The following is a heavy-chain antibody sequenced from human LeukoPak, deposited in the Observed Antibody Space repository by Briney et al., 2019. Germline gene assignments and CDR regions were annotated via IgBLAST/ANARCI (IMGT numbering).Heavy chain of an antibody. CDR2: IWYDGSNK. Sequence: PGGSLRLSCAASGFTFNSYGMHWVRQAPGKGLEGVAVIWYDGSNKYYPAFVKGRFTISRDNSKNTLYLQMNSLRAEDTAVYYCARDVAEMATRHVDYWGQGTLVTVSS. D-gene: IGHD5-24*01. V-gene: IGHV3-33*01. CDR3: ARDVAEMATRHVDY. J-gene: IGHJ4*02. CDR1: GFTFNSYG.